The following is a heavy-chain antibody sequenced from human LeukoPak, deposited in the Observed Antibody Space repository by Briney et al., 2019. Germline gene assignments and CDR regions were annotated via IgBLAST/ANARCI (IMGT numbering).Heavy chain of an antibody. J-gene: IGHJ4*02. Sequence: GGSLRLSCAASGFTFNSFAMSWVRQAPGKGLEWVSAISGSGGSTYYADSVKGRFTISRDNSKNTLYLQMNSLRAEDTAVYYCATGIAATPDYWGQGTLVTVSS. CDR2: ISGSGGST. D-gene: IGHD6-13*01. V-gene: IGHV3-23*01. CDR1: GFTFNSFA. CDR3: ATGIAATPDY.